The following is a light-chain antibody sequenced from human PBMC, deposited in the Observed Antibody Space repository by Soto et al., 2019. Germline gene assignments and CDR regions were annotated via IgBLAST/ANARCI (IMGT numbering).Light chain of an antibody. Sequence: DIQMTQSASTLSASVGDRVTITCRASQTIDSWLAWYQQKPGKAPKLLIYKASTLKSGVPSRFSGSGSGTEFTLTISSLQPDDFAIYYCQQYNHWPITFGQGTRLEI. V-gene: IGKV1-5*03. CDR2: KAS. CDR3: QQYNHWPIT. CDR1: QTIDSW. J-gene: IGKJ5*01.